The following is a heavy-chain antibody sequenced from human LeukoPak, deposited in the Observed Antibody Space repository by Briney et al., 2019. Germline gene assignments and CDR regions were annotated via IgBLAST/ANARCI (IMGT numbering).Heavy chain of an antibody. J-gene: IGHJ4*02. CDR2: ISAYNGDT. D-gene: IGHD6-19*01. CDR3: ARDPTNTSGRYAYFDS. V-gene: IGHV1-18*01. Sequence: ASVRVSCKASGYTFTHHGITWVRQAPGQGLEWMGWISAYNGDTNYAQQFQGRITLTTDTSTTTAYMELRSLRSDDTAVYYCARDPTNTSGRYAYFDSWGQGTLVTVSS. CDR1: GYTFTHHG.